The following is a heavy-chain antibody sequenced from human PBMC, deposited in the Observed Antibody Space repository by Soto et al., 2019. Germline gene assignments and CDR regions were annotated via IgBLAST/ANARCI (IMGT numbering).Heavy chain of an antibody. CDR3: ARGVGSSGWYGYYYYYGMDV. CDR2: IYYSGST. J-gene: IGHJ6*02. CDR1: GGSVSSGSYY. Sequence: SETLSLTCTVSGGSVSSGSYYWSWVRQPPGEGLEWIGYIYYSGSTNYNPSLKSRVTISVDTSKNQFSLKLSSVTAAGTAVYYCARGVGSSGWYGYYYYYGMDVRGQGTTVTVSS. D-gene: IGHD6-19*01. V-gene: IGHV4-61*01.